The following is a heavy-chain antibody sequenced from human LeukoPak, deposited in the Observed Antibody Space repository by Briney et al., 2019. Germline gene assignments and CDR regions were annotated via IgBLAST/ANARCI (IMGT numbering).Heavy chain of an antibody. D-gene: IGHD6-19*01. CDR3: AKDGYSSGWLYFDY. Sequence: GGSLRLSCAASGFTFSNYGMHWVRQAPGKGLEWVAVISYDGSNKYYADSVKGRFTISRDNSKNTLYLQMNSLRAEDTAVYYCAKDGYSSGWLYFDYWGQGTLVTVSS. J-gene: IGHJ4*02. CDR1: GFTFSNYG. CDR2: ISYDGSNK. V-gene: IGHV3-30*18.